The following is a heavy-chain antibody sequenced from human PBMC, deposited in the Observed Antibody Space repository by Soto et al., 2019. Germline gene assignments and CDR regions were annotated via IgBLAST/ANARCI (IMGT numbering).Heavy chain of an antibody. CDR1: GASVSSNNYY. Sequence: PSETLSLTCTVIGASVSSNNYYWSWIRQRPGKGLEWIGYIHYSGDSYDNPSLTSRITMSMDVSKNQFSLNLRSVTAADTAIYYCARDVNDSSGSQGFDYWGQGTLVTVSS. CDR3: ARDVNDSSGSQGFDY. V-gene: IGHV4-31*03. D-gene: IGHD3-22*01. J-gene: IGHJ4*02. CDR2: IHYSGDS.